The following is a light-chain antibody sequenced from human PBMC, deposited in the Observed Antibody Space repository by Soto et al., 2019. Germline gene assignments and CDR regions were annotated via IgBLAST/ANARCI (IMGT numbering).Light chain of an antibody. V-gene: IGKV1-5*01. CDR1: QSISSW. CDR3: QQYNSYSLT. Sequence: DSQMTKSHSTLSASVGDRVTITCRASQSISSWLAWYQQKPGKAPKLLIYDASSLESGVPSRFSGSGSGTEFTLTISSLQPDDFATYYCQQYNSYSLTFGQGTKVDIK. J-gene: IGKJ1*01. CDR2: DAS.